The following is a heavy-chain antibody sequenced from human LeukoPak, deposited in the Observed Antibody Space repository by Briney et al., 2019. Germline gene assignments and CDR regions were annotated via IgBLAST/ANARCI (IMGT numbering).Heavy chain of an antibody. CDR1: GFTFSSYD. CDR2: IGTAGDT. Sequence: PGGSLRLSCAASGFTFSSYDMHWVRQATGKGLEWVSAIGTAGDTYYPDSVKGRFTISRDNSKNTLYLQMNSLRAEDTAVYYCARDRFTRSVDPWGQGTLVTVSS. V-gene: IGHV3-13*01. J-gene: IGHJ5*02. CDR3: ARDRFTRSVDP. D-gene: IGHD3-10*01.